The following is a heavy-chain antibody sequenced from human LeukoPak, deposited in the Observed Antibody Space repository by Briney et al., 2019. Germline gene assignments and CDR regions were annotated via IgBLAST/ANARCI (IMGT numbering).Heavy chain of an antibody. CDR3: AADPYYYGSGSYYKKFDY. V-gene: IGHV5-51*01. CDR2: IYPGDSDT. J-gene: IGHJ4*02. D-gene: IGHD3-10*01. CDR1: GYSFTSYW. Sequence: GESLKISCKGSGYSFTSYWIGWVRQMPGKGLEWMGIIYPGDSDTRYSPSFQGQVTISADKSISTAYLQWSSLKASDTAMYYCAADPYYYGSGSYYKKFDYWGQGTLVTVSS.